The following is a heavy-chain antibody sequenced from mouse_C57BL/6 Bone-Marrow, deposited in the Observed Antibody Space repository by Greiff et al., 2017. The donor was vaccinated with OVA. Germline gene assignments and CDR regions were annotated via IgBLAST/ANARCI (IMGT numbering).Heavy chain of an antibody. J-gene: IGHJ4*01. CDR1: GYTFTSYW. D-gene: IGHD2-4*01. CDR3: ARGDYDVYYYAMDY. CDR2: IYPGSGST. Sequence: QVQLQQSGAELVKPGASVKMSCKASGYTFTSYWITWVKQRPGQGLEWIGDIYPGSGSTNYNEKFKSKATLTVDTSSSTAYMQLSSLTSEDSAVYYCARGDYDVYYYAMDYWGQGTSVTVSS. V-gene: IGHV1-55*01.